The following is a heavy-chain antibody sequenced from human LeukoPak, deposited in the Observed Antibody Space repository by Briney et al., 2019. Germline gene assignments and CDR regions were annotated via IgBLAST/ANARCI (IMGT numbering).Heavy chain of an antibody. J-gene: IGHJ4*02. D-gene: IGHD5-12*01. Sequence: GGSLRLSCAASGFTFSSYGMHWVRQAPGKGLEWVAFIRYDGSNKYYADSVKGRFTISRDNSKNTLYLQMNSLRAEDTAVYYCAKDPGGLNSGTFDYWGQGTLVTVSS. CDR1: GFTFSSYG. V-gene: IGHV3-30*02. CDR2: IRYDGSNK. CDR3: AKDPGGLNSGTFDY.